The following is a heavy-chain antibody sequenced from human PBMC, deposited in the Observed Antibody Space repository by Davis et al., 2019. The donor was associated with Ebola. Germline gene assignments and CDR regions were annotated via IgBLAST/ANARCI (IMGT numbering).Heavy chain of an antibody. J-gene: IGHJ4*02. CDR1: GFTFSSYA. CDR3: ARTLPWFGEFQYYFDY. V-gene: IGHV3-30-3*01. CDR2: ISYDGSNK. Sequence: GGSLRLSCAASGFTFSSYAMHWVRQAPGKGLEWVAVISYDGSNKYYADSVKGRFTISRDNSKNTLYLQMNSLRAEVTAVYYCARTLPWFGEFQYYFDYWGQGTLVTVSS. D-gene: IGHD3-10*01.